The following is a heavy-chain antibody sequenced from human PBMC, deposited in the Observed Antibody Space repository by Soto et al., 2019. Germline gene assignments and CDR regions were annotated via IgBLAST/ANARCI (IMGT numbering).Heavy chain of an antibody. CDR2: IYPGDSDT. CDR3: ASQGDTQHGSWSYQDFDY. CDR1: GYTFSNYW. Sequence: EVQLVQSGAEVKKPGESLKISCEGSGYTFSNYWIGWVRQMPGKGLEWMGIIYPGDSDTSYSPSFQGQVTISVDKSINTADLQWSSLKASDTAMYYCASQGDTQHGSWSYQDFDYWGQGTLVTVSS. D-gene: IGHD3-10*01. J-gene: IGHJ4*02. V-gene: IGHV5-51*03.